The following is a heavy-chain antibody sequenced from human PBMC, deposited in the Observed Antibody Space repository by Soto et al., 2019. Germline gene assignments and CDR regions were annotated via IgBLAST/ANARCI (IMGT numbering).Heavy chain of an antibody. CDR1: GFTSSSYA. J-gene: IGHJ6*02. CDR3: AMQQLVDIGSYYYYGMDV. V-gene: IGHV3-23*01. CDR2: ISGSGGST. Sequence: PGGSLRLSCAASGFTSSSYAMSWVRQAPGKGLEWVSAISGSGGSTYYADSVKGRFTISRDNSKNTLYLQMNSLRAEDTAVYYCAMQQLVDIGSYYYYGMDVWGQGTTVTVSS. D-gene: IGHD6-13*01.